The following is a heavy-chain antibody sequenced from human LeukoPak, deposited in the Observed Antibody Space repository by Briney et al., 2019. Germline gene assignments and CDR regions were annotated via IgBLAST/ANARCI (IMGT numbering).Heavy chain of an antibody. V-gene: IGHV3-20*04. D-gene: IGHD7-27*01. CDR3: AREGGANWDPFDY. CDR1: GFTFDDHG. Sequence: GTSLGLSCAASGFTFDDHGMGWVRQVPGKALEWVSGINWNGETTAYADSVKGRFSISRDSARNSLFLQMNSLRVEDTALYYCAREGGANWDPFDYWGQGTLVTVSS. CDR2: INWNGETT. J-gene: IGHJ4*02.